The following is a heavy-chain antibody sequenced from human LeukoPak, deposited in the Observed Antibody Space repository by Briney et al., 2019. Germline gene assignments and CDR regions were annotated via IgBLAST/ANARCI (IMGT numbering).Heavy chain of an antibody. V-gene: IGHV3-30-3*01. CDR2: ISYDGSNK. CDR1: GFTFSSYA. J-gene: IGHJ4*02. Sequence: GGSLRLSCAASGFTFSSYAMHWVRQAPGKGPEWVAVISYDGSNKYYADSVKGRFTISRDNSKNTLYLQMNSLRAEGTAVYYCARLFMESENYFDYWGQGTLVTVSS. D-gene: IGHD3-3*01. CDR3: ARLFMESENYFDY.